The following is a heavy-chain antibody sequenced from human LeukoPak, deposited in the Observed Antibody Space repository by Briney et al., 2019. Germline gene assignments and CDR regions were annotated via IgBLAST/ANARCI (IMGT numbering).Heavy chain of an antibody. Sequence: PSETLSLTCTVSGGSISSYYWSWIRQPPGKGLEWIGYIYYSGSTNHNPSLKSRVTISVDTSKNQFSLKLSSVTAADTAVYYCARGVVAALFDYWGQGTLVTVSS. J-gene: IGHJ4*02. CDR1: GGSISSYY. D-gene: IGHD2-15*01. CDR2: IYYSGST. V-gene: IGHV4-59*01. CDR3: ARGVVAALFDY.